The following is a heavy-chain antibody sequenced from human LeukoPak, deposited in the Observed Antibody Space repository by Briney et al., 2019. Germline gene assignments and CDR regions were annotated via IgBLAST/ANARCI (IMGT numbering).Heavy chain of an antibody. V-gene: IGHV3-23*01. J-gene: IGHJ4*02. Sequence: GSLRLSCAASGFTFSSYAMSWVRQAPGKGLEWVSAISGSGGSTYYADSVKGRFTISRDNSKNTLYLQMNSLRAEDTAVYYCAKDLNSYGKGAPDYWGQGTLVTVSS. CDR1: GFTFSSYA. CDR2: ISGSGGST. CDR3: AKDLNSYGKGAPDY. D-gene: IGHD5-18*01.